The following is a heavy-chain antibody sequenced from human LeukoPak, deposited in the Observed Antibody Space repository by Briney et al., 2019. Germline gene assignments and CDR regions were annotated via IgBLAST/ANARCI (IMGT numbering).Heavy chain of an antibody. V-gene: IGHV3-48*03. CDR3: ARFYGLGDYGLDY. J-gene: IGHJ4*02. CDR2: ISTTGSTT. CDR1: GFSFSGYE. D-gene: IGHD4/OR15-4a*01. Sequence: PGGSLRLSCAASGFSFSGYEMNWVRQAPGKGLGWISYISTTGSTTYYADSVKGRFTISRDNARNSLYLQLNSLRAEDTAVYYCARFYGLGDYGLDYWGQGALVTVSS.